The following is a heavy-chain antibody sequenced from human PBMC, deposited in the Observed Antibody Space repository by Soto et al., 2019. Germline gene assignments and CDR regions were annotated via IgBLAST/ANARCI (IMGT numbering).Heavy chain of an antibody. D-gene: IGHD4-17*01. Sequence: PSETLSLTCTVSGGSLTSNSYYWGWIRQPPGKGLEWIGSFYYSQSTYFNPSPKSRVTISVETSKNQYSLKLSAVTAADTAVYYCARRSTVTYDYWGQGILVTVS. J-gene: IGHJ4*02. V-gene: IGHV4-39*01. CDR2: FYYSQST. CDR1: GGSLTSNSYY. CDR3: ARRSTVTYDY.